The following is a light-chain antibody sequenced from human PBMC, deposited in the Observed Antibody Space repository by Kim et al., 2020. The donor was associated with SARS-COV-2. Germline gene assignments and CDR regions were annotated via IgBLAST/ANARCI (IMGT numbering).Light chain of an antibody. CDR1: KLGDKY. Sequence: SVSPGQTASITCSGGKLGDKYACWYQQRPGQSPMLVIYQDSKRPSGIPERFSGSNSGNTATLTIRGTQAMDEADYYCQAWDSSTAVFGGGTQLTVL. J-gene: IGLJ3*02. CDR2: QDS. V-gene: IGLV3-1*01. CDR3: QAWDSSTAV.